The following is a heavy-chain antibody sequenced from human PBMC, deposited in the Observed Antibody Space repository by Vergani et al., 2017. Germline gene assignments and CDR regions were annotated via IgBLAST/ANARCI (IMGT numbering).Heavy chain of an antibody. D-gene: IGHD3-9*01. Sequence: QVQLVESGGGEVQPGRSLRLSCSAAGFPFSDYGVHWVRQAPGKGLEWVSVISYDGNKKNYADSVKGRFTISRDNSKNTLYLEMNSLRAEDTAVYYCARGLLRYFDWLRNNWFDPWGQGTLVTVSS. CDR3: ARGLLRYFDWLRNNWFDP. J-gene: IGHJ5*02. CDR1: GFPFSDYG. CDR2: ISYDGNKK. V-gene: IGHV3-30*03.